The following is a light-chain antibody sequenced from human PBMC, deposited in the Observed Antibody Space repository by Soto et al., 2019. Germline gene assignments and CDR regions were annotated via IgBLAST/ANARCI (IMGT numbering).Light chain of an antibody. J-gene: IGKJ1*01. CDR2: EAS. Sequence: DIHMTQSPSTLSASVGDIVTITCRASQSTSTWLAWYQQRPGKTPKLLISEASKLESGVPSRFSGSGSGTEFTLTISSLQPDDFATYYCQQYITYPDAFGQGTKVEIK. V-gene: IGKV1-5*03. CDR3: QQYITYPDA. CDR1: QSTSTW.